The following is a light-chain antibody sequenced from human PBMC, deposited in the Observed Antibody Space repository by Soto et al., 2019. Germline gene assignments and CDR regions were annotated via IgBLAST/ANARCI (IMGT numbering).Light chain of an antibody. J-gene: IGKJ5*01. CDR3: QQRLHWPIT. CDR2: GVS. V-gene: IGKV3-11*01. CDR1: QNISTY. Sequence: EIVLTQSPATLSLSPGEGASLSCRASQNISTYLAWYQQRPGQVPRLLIYGVSKRAPAIPPRFSGSGSGTDFTLSVSGLETEDFATYYCQQRLHWPITFGQGTRLEIK.